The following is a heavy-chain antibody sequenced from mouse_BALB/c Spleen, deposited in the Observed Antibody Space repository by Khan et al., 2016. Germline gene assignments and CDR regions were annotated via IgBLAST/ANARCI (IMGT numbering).Heavy chain of an antibody. J-gene: IGHJ1*01. CDR2: INPDSSTI. V-gene: IGHV4-1*02. CDR3: ARQGLLWSTTGYFDV. CDR1: GFDFSRYW. Sequence: EVQLQESGGGLVQPGGSLKLSCAASGFDFSRYWMSWVRQAPGKGLEWIGEINPDSSTINYTPSLKDKFIISRDNAKNTLYLQMSKVRSEDTALDYCARQGLLWSTTGYFDVWGAGTTVTVSS. D-gene: IGHD2-10*01.